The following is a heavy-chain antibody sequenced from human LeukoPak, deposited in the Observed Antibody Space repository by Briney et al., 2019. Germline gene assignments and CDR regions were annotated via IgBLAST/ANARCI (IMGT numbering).Heavy chain of an antibody. CDR2: ISWNSGSI. J-gene: IGHJ6*02. V-gene: IGHV3-9*01. D-gene: IGHD6-6*01. CDR1: GFTFDDYA. CDR3: AKGGYSSSPEALDV. Sequence: GGSLRLSCAASGFTFDDYAMHWVRQAPGKGLEWVSGISWNSGSIGYADSVKGRFTISRDNAKNSLYLQMNSLRAEDTALYYCAKGGYSSSPEALDVWGQGTTVTVSS.